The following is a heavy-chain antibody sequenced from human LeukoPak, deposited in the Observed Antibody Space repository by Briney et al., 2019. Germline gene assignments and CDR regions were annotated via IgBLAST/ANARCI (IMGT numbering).Heavy chain of an antibody. Sequence: PSETLSLTCTVSGGSISSSSYYWGWIRQPPGKGLEWIGEIYHSGSTNYNPSLKSRVSISVDNSRNQFSLRLSSVTAADTAVYYCARKGYSDYEGYFQHWGQGTLVTVSS. CDR2: IYHSGST. CDR3: ARKGYSDYEGYFQH. J-gene: IGHJ1*01. CDR1: GGSISSSSYY. D-gene: IGHD4-11*01. V-gene: IGHV4-39*07.